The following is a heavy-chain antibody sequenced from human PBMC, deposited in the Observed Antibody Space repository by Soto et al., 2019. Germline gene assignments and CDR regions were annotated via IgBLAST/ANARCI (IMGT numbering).Heavy chain of an antibody. J-gene: IGHJ4*02. CDR3: ARVIVDYYDSSGYYLFDY. CDR2: IYYSGST. D-gene: IGHD3-22*01. Sequence: SETLSLTCTVSGGSISSGDYYWSWIRQPPGKGLEWIGYIYYSGSTYYNPSLKSRVTISVDTSKNQFSLKLSSVTAADTAVYYCARVIVDYYDSSGYYLFDYWGQVTLVTVAS. V-gene: IGHV4-30-4*01. CDR1: GGSISSGDYY.